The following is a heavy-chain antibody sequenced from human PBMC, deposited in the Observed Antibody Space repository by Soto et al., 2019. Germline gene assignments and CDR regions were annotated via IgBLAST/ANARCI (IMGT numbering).Heavy chain of an antibody. J-gene: IGHJ4*02. CDR3: AINSYSSPVFYFDY. CDR2: ISGSGGST. CDR1: GFTFSSYA. Sequence: GGSLRLSCAASGFTFSSYAMSWVRQAPGKGLEWVSAISGSGGSTYYADSVKGRFTISRDNSKNTLYLQMNSLRAEDTAVYYCAINSYSSPVFYFDYWGQGTLVTVSS. V-gene: IGHV3-23*01. D-gene: IGHD6-13*01.